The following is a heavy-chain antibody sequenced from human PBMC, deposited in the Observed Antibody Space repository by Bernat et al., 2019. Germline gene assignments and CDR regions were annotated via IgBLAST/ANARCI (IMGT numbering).Heavy chain of an antibody. Sequence: EVQLVESGGGLIQPGGSLRLSCAASGFTVSSNYMSWVRQAPGKGLEWVSSISSSSSYIYYADSVKGRFTISRDNAKNSLYLQMNSLRAEDTAVYYCARRVAGGLDPFYYYYGMDVWGQGTTVTVSS. CDR3: ARRVAGGLDPFYYYYGMDV. CDR1: GFTVSSNY. CDR2: ISSSSSYI. J-gene: IGHJ6*02. V-gene: IGHV3-21*01. D-gene: IGHD2-15*01.